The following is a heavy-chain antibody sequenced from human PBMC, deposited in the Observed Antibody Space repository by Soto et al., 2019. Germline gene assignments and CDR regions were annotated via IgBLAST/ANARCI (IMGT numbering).Heavy chain of an antibody. J-gene: IGHJ4*02. CDR1: GGSISDDDYY. V-gene: IGHV4-31*03. D-gene: IGHD6-6*01. CDR2: IFYIGAT. CDR3: ARARGSSPLAS. Sequence: QVQLQESGPGLVEPSQTLFLTCTVSGGSISDDDYYWSWIRQHPGKGLEWIGYIFYIGATHYNPSLKGRVTIAVDTSKNQFSLKLNSVTAADTAVYYCARARGSSPLASWGQGTLVTVAS.